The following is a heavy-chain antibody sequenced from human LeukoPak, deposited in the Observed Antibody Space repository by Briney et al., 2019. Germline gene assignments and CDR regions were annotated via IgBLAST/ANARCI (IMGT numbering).Heavy chain of an antibody. D-gene: IGHD3-3*01. CDR2: ISSSSSYI. Sequence: GGSLRLSCSASGFTFSSYSMNWVRQAPGKGLEWVSSISSSSSYIYYADSVKGRFTISRDNAKNSLYLQMNSLRAEDTAVYYCARDTYYDFWSGSELDYWGQGTLVTVSS. J-gene: IGHJ4*02. CDR1: GFTFSSYS. V-gene: IGHV3-21*04. CDR3: ARDTYYDFWSGSELDY.